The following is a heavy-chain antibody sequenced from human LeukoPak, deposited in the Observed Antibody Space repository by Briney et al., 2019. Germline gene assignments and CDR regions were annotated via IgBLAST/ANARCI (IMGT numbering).Heavy chain of an antibody. D-gene: IGHD3-10*01. Sequence: PSETLSLTCTVSGGSISSSSYYWGWIRQPPGKGLEWIGSIYYSGSTYYNPSLKSRVTISVDTSKNQFSLKLSSVTAADTAVYYCARGSSYGVTFDYWGQGTLVTVSS. CDR3: ARGSSYGVTFDY. J-gene: IGHJ4*02. V-gene: IGHV4-39*07. CDR2: IYYSGST. CDR1: GGSISSSSYY.